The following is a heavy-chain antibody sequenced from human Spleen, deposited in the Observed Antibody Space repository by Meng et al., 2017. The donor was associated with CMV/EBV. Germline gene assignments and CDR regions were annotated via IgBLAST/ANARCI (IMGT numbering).Heavy chain of an antibody. V-gene: IGHV4-4*01. CDR2: IYHSGST. CDR3: ARIERPRILECCGSGCSTTDY. D-gene: IGHD2-21*02. Sequence: QLDASDPGLVKPSGTLYLTYHIAGGYLSSSNLWTWVRQVPGKGLEWIGEIYHSGSTNYNPSLKSRVPISVDKFKYQFSRCLGYVTAADSAVYCCARIERPRILECCGSGCSTTDYWRRGTLVTVSS. J-gene: IGHJ4*02. CDR1: GGYLSSSNL.